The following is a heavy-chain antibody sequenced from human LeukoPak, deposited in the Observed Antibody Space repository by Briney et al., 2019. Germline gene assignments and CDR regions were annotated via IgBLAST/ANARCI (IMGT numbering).Heavy chain of an antibody. D-gene: IGHD6-13*01. J-gene: IGHJ4*02. CDR2: IYYSGST. CDR1: GGSISSYY. CDR3: ARGRDSSSWALDY. Sequence: SETLSLTCTVSGGSISSYYWSWIRQPPGKGLEWIGHIYYSGSTYYNPSLKSRVTISVDTSKNQFSLKLSSVTAADTAVYYCARGRDSSSWALDYWGQGTLVTVSS. V-gene: IGHV4-59*12.